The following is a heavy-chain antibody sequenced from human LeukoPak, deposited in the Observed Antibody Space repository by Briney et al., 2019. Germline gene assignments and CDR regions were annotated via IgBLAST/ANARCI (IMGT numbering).Heavy chain of an antibody. CDR2: FDPEKGET. CDR1: GYTLTELS. Sequence: GASVKVSCKVSGYTLTELSMHWVRQAPGKGFEWMGRFDPEKGETIYAQKFQGRVTMTEDTSTDTAYMELSSLRSEDTAVYYCATEGYYDSSGYYTDYWGQGTLVTASS. CDR3: ATEGYYDSSGYYTDY. J-gene: IGHJ4*02. V-gene: IGHV1-24*01. D-gene: IGHD3-22*01.